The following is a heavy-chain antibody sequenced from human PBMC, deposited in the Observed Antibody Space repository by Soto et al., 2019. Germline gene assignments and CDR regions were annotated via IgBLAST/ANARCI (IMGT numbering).Heavy chain of an antibody. CDR3: ARGTAAAGDYYYYYMDV. D-gene: IGHD6-13*01. J-gene: IGHJ6*03. CDR1: GYTFTSYD. V-gene: IGHV1-8*01. CDR2: MNPNSGNT. Sequence: ASVKVSCKASGYTFTSYDINRVRQATGQGLEWMGWMNPNSGNTGYAQKFQGRVTMTRNTSISTAYMELSSLRSEDTAVYYCARGTAAAGDYYYYYMDVWGKGTTVTVSS.